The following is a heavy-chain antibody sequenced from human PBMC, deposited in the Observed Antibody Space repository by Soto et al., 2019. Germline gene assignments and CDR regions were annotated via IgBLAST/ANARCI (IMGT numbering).Heavy chain of an antibody. J-gene: IGHJ4*02. D-gene: IGHD2-15*01. CDR3: AALAVVATTTGHIVF. CDR2: IVVGSGNT. V-gene: IGHV1-58*01. Sequence: RASVKVSCKASGFTFTSSAVQWVRQAREQRLEWIGWIVVGSGNTNYAQKFQERVTITRDMSTSTAYMELSSLRSEDTAVYYCAALAVVATTTGHIVFWGQRPLVTVFS. CDR1: GFTFTSSA.